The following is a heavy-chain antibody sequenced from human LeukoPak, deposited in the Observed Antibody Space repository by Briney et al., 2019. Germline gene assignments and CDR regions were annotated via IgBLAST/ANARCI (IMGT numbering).Heavy chain of an antibody. Sequence: ASVKVSCKVSGYTFTDYYMHWVQQAPGKGLEWMGLVDPEDGETIYAEKFQGRVTITADTSTDTAYMELSSLRSEDTAVYYSATAPYENWFDPWGQGTLVTVSS. J-gene: IGHJ5*02. CDR2: VDPEDGET. D-gene: IGHD5-12*01. CDR1: GYTFTDYY. V-gene: IGHV1-69-2*01. CDR3: ATAPYENWFDP.